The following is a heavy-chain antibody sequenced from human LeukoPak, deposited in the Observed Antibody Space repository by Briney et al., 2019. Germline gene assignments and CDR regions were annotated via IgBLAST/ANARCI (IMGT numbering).Heavy chain of an antibody. D-gene: IGHD2-8*01. V-gene: IGHV4-4*07. J-gene: IGHJ4*02. Sequence: SETLSLTCTVSGGSISNYYWSWIRQPAGKGLEWIGRTHTSGSTNYNPSLKSRLTMSVDTSKNQFSLKLSSVTAADTAVYYCARGEGLMADYWGQGTLVTVSS. CDR2: THTSGST. CDR3: ARGEGLMADY. CDR1: GGSISNYY.